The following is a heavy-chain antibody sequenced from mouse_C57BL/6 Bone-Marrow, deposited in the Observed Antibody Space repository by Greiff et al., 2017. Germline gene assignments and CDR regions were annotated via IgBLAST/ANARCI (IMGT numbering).Heavy chain of an antibody. J-gene: IGHJ3*01. CDR1: GYTFTSYG. CDR2: IYPRSGNT. Sequence: VKLVESGAELARPGASVKLSCKASGYTFTSYGISWVKQRTGQGLAWIGEIYPRSGNTYYNEKFKGKATLTADKSSSTAYMELRSLTSEASAVYFCARGIYYYGSTSYWGQGTLVTVSA. V-gene: IGHV1-81*01. D-gene: IGHD1-1*01. CDR3: ARGIYYYGSTSY.